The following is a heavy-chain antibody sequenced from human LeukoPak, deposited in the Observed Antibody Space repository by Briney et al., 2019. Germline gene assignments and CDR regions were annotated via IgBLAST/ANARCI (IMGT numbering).Heavy chain of an antibody. J-gene: IGHJ4*02. V-gene: IGHV3-48*03. CDR3: ARVEGSGYYGSGSYNI. CDR1: GFTFGSYE. CDR2: IGSSGSIV. Sequence: GGSLRLSCAASGFTFGSYEMHWVRQAPGKGLEWVSNIGSSGSIVYYADSVKGRFTISRDNAKSSLYLQMNSLRVEDTAVYYCARVEGSGYYGSGSYNIWGQGTLVTVSS. D-gene: IGHD3-10*01.